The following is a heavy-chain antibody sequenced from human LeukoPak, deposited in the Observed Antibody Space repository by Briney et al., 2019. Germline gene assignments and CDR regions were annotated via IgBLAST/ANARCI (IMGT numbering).Heavy chain of an antibody. V-gene: IGHV1-46*01. D-gene: IGHD6-13*01. CDR1: GYTFTGYY. CDR2: INPSGGST. J-gene: IGHJ5*02. CDR3: AKDRPYITSWYGCSTP. Sequence: ASVKVSCKASGYTFTGYYMHWVRQAPGQGLEWMGIINPSGGSTSYAQKFQGRVTMTRDMSTSTVYMELSSLRSEDTAVYYCAKDRPYITSWYGCSTPWGQGTLVTVSS.